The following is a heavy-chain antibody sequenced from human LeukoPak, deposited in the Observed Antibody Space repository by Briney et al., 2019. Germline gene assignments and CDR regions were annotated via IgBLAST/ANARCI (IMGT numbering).Heavy chain of an antibody. CDR3: TSPRVAVACTVY. Sequence: PGGSLRLSCAASGFTFSNAWMSWVRQAPGKGLEWVGRIKSKTDGRTTDYAAPVKGIFTISRDDSKNTLYLQMNSLKTEDTALYYCTSPRVAVACTVYWGQGTLVTVSS. J-gene: IGHJ4*02. CDR1: GFTFSNAW. CDR2: IKSKTDGRTT. D-gene: IGHD6-19*01. V-gene: IGHV3-15*01.